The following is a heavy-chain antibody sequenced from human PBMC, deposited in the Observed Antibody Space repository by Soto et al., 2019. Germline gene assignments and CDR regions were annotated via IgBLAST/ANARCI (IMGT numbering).Heavy chain of an antibody. D-gene: IGHD4-17*01. Sequence: EVQLVESGGGLVQPGRSLRLSCAASGFTFDDYAMHWVRQAPGKGLEWVSGISWNSGSIGYADSVKGRFTISRDNAKNSLYLQMNSLRADDTALYYCAKMGLDYGDYGYFDYWGQRTLVTVSS. CDR1: GFTFDDYA. CDR2: ISWNSGSI. J-gene: IGHJ4*02. CDR3: AKMGLDYGDYGYFDY. V-gene: IGHV3-9*01.